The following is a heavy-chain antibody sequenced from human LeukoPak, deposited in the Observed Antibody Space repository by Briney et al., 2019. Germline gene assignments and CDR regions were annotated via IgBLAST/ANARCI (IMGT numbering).Heavy chain of an antibody. J-gene: IGHJ6*02. CDR3: ARGGVYTGMDA. D-gene: IGHD2-2*02. CDR1: GGSINVGGYS. CDR2: IFHSGVT. V-gene: IGHV4-30-2*01. Sequence: SQTLSLTCGVSGGSINVGGYSWNWIRQPPGKGLEWIGNIFHSGVTYYKPSLRSRVAISLDRSKNQVSPNVTSVTAADTAVYYCARGGVYTGMDAWGQGTTVIVSS.